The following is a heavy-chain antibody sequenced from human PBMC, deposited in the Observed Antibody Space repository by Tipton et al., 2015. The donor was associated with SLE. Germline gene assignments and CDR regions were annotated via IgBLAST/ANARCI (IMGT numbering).Heavy chain of an antibody. CDR2: VHYSGRT. CDR3: ARLVRFLGGRFFDY. Sequence: LRLSCTVSGGSLSTYYWTWIRQPPGKGLEWIGYVHYSGRTNYNPSLKSRLTISVDTSKNHFSLKLSSVTAADTAVYYCARLVRFLGGRFFDYWGQGTLVTVSS. D-gene: IGHD3-3*01. J-gene: IGHJ4*02. CDR1: GGSLSTYY. V-gene: IGHV4-59*12.